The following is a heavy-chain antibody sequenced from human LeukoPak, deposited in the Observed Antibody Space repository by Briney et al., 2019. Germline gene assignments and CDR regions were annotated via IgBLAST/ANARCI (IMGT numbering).Heavy chain of an antibody. CDR3: ARYSGSYDY. CDR1: GFTFSSYA. V-gene: IGHV3-30*01. CDR2: ISYDGSNK. Sequence: PGRSLRLSCAASGFTFSSYAMHWVRQAPGKGLEWVAVISYDGSNKYYADSVKGRFTISRDNSKNTLYLQMNSLRAEDTAVYYCARYSGSYDYWGQGTLVTVSS. D-gene: IGHD1-26*01. J-gene: IGHJ4*02.